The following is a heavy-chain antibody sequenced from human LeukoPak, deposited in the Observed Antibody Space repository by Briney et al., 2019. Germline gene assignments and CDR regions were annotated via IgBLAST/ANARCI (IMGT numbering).Heavy chain of an antibody. Sequence: ASVKVSCKASGYTFTSYDINWVRQATGQGLEWMGWMNPNSGKTGYAQKFQGRVTMTRNTSISTAYMELSSLRSEDTAVYYCAREIVKLRFMDVWGKGTTVTVSS. D-gene: IGHD3-3*01. CDR2: MNPNSGKT. CDR1: GYTFTSYD. CDR3: AREIVKLRFMDV. J-gene: IGHJ6*04. V-gene: IGHV1-8*01.